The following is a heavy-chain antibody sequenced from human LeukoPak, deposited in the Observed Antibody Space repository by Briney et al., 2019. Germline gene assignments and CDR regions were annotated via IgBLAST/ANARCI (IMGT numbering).Heavy chain of an antibody. CDR1: GYTFTGYY. CDR3: AREEYTYGFYY. J-gene: IGHJ4*02. D-gene: IGHD5-18*01. CDR2: INPNSGDT. V-gene: IGHV1-2*02. Sequence: GASVKVSCKASGYTFTGYYMHWARQAPGQGLEWMGWINPNSGDTNYAQKFQGRVTMTKDTSISTAYMELNRLRSDDTAMYYCAREEYTYGFYYWGQGTLVTVSS.